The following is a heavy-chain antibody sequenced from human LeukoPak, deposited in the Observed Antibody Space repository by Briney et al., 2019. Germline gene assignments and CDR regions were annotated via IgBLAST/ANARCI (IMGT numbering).Heavy chain of an antibody. CDR1: GDSISSYY. J-gene: IGHJ4*02. D-gene: IGHD6-13*01. Sequence: SETLSLTCTVSGDSISSYYWSWIRQPPGKGLEWIGEINHSGSTNYNPSLKSRVTISVDTSKNQFSLKLSSVTAADTAVYYCARFQAAGLDYWGQGTLVTVSS. CDR3: ARFQAAGLDY. CDR2: INHSGST. V-gene: IGHV4-34*01.